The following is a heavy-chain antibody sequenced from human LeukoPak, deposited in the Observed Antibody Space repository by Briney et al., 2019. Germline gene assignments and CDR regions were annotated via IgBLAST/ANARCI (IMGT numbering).Heavy chain of an antibody. D-gene: IGHD2-15*01. CDR3: GGDGYCNSGSCYGGFVQY. J-gene: IGHJ1*01. V-gene: IGHV3-30-3*01. CDR1: GFGFSHYS. Sequence: GRSLRLSCAASGFGFSHYSMHWVRQAPGKGLEWVARISSDGTNEDYADCVKGRFTISRDNSKNTLNLQMSGLGVDDTALCYCGGDGYCNSGSCYGGFVQYWGQGTLVIVSS. CDR2: ISSDGTNE.